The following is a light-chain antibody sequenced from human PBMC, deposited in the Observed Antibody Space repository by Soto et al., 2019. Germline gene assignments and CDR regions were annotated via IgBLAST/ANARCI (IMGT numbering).Light chain of an antibody. CDR2: AVN. CDR3: TSYTPSSTYV. V-gene: IGLV2-14*03. Sequence: QPASVSGSPGQSITISCTGTSSDVGNYDYVSWYQQYPGKAPKLMIYAVNRRPSGVSNRFSGSKSGNTASLTISGLQAEDEADYYCTSYTPSSTYVFGTGTQLTVL. CDR1: SSDVGNYDY. J-gene: IGLJ1*01.